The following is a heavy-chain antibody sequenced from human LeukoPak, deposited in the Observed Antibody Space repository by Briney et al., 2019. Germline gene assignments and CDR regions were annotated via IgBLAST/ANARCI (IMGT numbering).Heavy chain of an antibody. Sequence: SETLSLTCTVSGGSISSGDYYCSCIRQPPGKGPECIWYIYYSGSTYYNPSLKSQVTISVDTSKTQFSLKLSSVTAANTAVYYCARDNGSGSYSSWSQGTLVTVSS. CDR2: IYYSGST. V-gene: IGHV4-30-4*01. CDR3: ARDNGSGSYSS. CDR1: GGSISSGDYY. J-gene: IGHJ4*02. D-gene: IGHD3-10*01.